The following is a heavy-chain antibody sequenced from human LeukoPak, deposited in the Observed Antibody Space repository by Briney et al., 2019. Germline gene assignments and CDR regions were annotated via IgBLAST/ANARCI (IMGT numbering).Heavy chain of an antibody. J-gene: IGHJ5*02. CDR3: ARKGGYTYGLVNSFDP. CDR1: GFTFSSYE. Sequence: GGSLRLSCAASGFTFSSYEMNWVRQAPVKGLEWVSYISSSGSTIYYADSVKGRFTISRDNAKNSLYLQMNSLRAEDTAVYYCARKGGYTYGLVNSFDPWGQGTLVTVSS. D-gene: IGHD5-18*01. CDR2: ISSSGSTI. V-gene: IGHV3-48*03.